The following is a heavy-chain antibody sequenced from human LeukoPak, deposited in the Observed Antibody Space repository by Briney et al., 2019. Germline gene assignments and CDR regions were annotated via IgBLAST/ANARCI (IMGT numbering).Heavy chain of an antibody. CDR2: IQYTGST. CDR1: DGSISSSNYY. CDR3: ARHVAFLGLDY. V-gene: IGHV4-39*01. Sequence: PSETLSLTCTVSDGSISSSNYYWGWIRRPPGKGLEWIGSIQYTGSTYYNPSLKSRITISVDTSKNQFSLKLSSVTAADTALYFCARHVAFLGLDYWSQGILVTVSS. D-gene: IGHD3-3*02. J-gene: IGHJ4*02.